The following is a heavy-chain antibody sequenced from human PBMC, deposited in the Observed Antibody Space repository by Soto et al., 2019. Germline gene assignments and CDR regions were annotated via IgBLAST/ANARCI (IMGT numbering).Heavy chain of an antibody. V-gene: IGHV3-9*01. Sequence: EVQLVESGGGLVQPGRSLRLSCAASGFTFDDYVMHWVRQAPGKGLEWVSGISWNSGSIGYADSVKGRFTISRDNAKNSLYLQMNSLRAEDTALYYCAKGPVATILGDNWFDPWGQGTLVTVSS. CDR1: GFTFDDYV. D-gene: IGHD5-12*01. CDR2: ISWNSGSI. CDR3: AKGPVATILGDNWFDP. J-gene: IGHJ5*02.